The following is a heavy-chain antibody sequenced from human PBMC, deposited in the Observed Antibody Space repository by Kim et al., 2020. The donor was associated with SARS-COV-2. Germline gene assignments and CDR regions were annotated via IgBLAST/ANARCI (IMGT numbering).Heavy chain of an antibody. V-gene: IGHV4-4*02. CDR2: IYHSGST. Sequence: SETLSLTCAVSGGSISSSNWWSWVRQPPGKGLEWIGEIYHSGSTNYNPSLKSRVTISVDKSKNQFSLKLSSVTAADTAVYYCARGIDFWSGYPYFDYWGQGTLVTVSS. CDR3: ARGIDFWSGYPYFDY. D-gene: IGHD3-3*01. CDR1: GGSISSSNW. J-gene: IGHJ4*02.